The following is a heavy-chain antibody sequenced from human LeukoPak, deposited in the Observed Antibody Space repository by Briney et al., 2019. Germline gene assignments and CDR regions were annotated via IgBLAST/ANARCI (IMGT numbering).Heavy chain of an antibody. D-gene: IGHD6-6*01. CDR2: IYTSGST. Sequence: SETLSLTCTVSGGSLNSNSFYWCWIRQPAGKGLEWIGRIYTSGSTNYNPSLKSRVTISVDTSKNQFSLKLSSVTAADTAVYYCARSGYSSSWAADYWGQGTLVTVSS. CDR3: ARSGYSSSWAADY. J-gene: IGHJ4*02. V-gene: IGHV4-61*02. CDR1: GGSLNSNSFY.